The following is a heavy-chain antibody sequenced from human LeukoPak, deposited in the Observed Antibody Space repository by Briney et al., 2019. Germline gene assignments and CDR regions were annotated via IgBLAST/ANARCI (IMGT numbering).Heavy chain of an antibody. J-gene: IGHJ6*02. Sequence: SEILSLTCAVYVGSFSGYYWSWIRHPPWKGREWIGEINHSGSTNYNPSLKSRVTISVDTSKNQFSLKLSSVTAADTAVYYCAVQLRGSYYYYGMDVWGQGTTVTVSS. D-gene: IGHD5-18*01. CDR1: VGSFSGYY. CDR2: INHSGST. CDR3: AVQLRGSYYYYGMDV. V-gene: IGHV4-34*01.